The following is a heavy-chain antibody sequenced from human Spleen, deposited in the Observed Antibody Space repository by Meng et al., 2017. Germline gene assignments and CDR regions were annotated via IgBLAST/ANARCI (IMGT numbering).Heavy chain of an antibody. V-gene: IGHV1-69*01. D-gene: IGHD3-3*01. CDR3: ARDHYDFPSEGWFDP. CDR1: GGTFRSYA. J-gene: IGHJ5*02. CDR2: IIPIFGTA. Sequence: QVQLVQAGAEVKKPGSSVKVSCKASGGTFRSYAISWVRQAPGQGLEWMGGIIPIFGTANYAQKFQGRVTITADESTSTAYMELSSLRSEDTAVYYCARDHYDFPSEGWFDPWGQGTLVTVSS.